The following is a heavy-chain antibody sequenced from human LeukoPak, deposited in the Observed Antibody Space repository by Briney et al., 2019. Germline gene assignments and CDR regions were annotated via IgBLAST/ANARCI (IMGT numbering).Heavy chain of an antibody. V-gene: IGHV4-4*07. CDR2: IYTSGSI. CDR3: VRVSSSVTHFDY. D-gene: IGHD4-17*01. J-gene: IGHJ4*02. CDR1: GGSISNYY. Sequence: SETLSLTCTVSGGSISNYYWAWIRQSAGRGLEWIGRIYTSGSISYNPSLKSRVTMSVDTSKNQFSLKLISVTAADTAVYYCVRVSSSVTHFDYWGQGTLVTVSS.